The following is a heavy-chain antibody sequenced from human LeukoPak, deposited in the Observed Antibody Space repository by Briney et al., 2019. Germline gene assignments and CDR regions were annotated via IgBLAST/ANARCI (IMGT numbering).Heavy chain of an antibody. CDR2: ISGSGGNT. J-gene: IGHJ5*02. Sequence: GGSLRLSCAASGFTFSSYAMSWVRQAPGKGLEWVSAISGSGGNTYYADSVKGRFTISRDNSKNTLYLQMNSLRAEDTAVYYCAKMGTGSYLNWFDPWGQGTLVTVSS. CDR1: GFTFSSYA. V-gene: IGHV3-23*01. CDR3: AKMGTGSYLNWFDP. D-gene: IGHD3-10*01.